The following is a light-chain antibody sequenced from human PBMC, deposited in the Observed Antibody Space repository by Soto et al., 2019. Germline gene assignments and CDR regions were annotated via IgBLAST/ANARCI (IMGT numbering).Light chain of an antibody. V-gene: IGKV1-5*01. J-gene: IGKJ1*01. CDR2: GAS. Sequence: DIRMSHSPSSLSASVGDRVTITCRASQSINSWLAWYQQKPGKAPKLLIYGASSLQSGVPSRFSGSGSGTEFALTISSLQPDDFATYYCQQYNTYSWTFGPGTKVEIK. CDR1: QSINSW. CDR3: QQYNTYSWT.